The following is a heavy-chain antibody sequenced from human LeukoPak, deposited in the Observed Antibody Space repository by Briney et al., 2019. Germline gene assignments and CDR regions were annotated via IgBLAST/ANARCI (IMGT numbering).Heavy chain of an antibody. J-gene: IGHJ4*02. Sequence: PGGSLRLSCAVSGLIVSSNHMNWVRQAPGKGLEWVSAMYSGGYGGGGPFYAASVKGRFTTSRDSSKNTLFLQMISLRAEDTAVYYCARDVYGDGDNAVDYWGLGILVTVSS. CDR3: ARDVYGDGDNAVDY. V-gene: IGHV3-66*01. CDR2: MYSGGYGGGGP. D-gene: IGHD5-24*01. CDR1: GLIVSSNH.